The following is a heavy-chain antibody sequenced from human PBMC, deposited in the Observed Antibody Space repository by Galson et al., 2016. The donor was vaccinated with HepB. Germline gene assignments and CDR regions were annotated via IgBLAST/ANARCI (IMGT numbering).Heavy chain of an antibody. CDR1: GYTFTSYY. J-gene: IGHJ4*03. Sequence: SVKVSCKASGYTFTSYYMHWVRQAPGQGLEWMGIINPYNGNIKYAQKVQGRVTMTTDTSTSTAYMELRSLRFDDTAVYYCARRYSSGWYVYFDYWGQGTTVIVSS. D-gene: IGHD6-19*01. CDR2: INPYNGNI. V-gene: IGHV1-18*04. CDR3: ARRYSSGWYVYFDY.